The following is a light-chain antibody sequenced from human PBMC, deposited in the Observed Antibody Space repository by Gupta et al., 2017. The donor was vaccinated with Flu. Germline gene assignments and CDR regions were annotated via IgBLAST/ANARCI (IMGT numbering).Light chain of an antibody. CDR1: TLGEKF. J-gene: IGLJ2*01. CDR3: QAWDSDSAEVV. CDR2: EID. Sequence: GQTINTTGSGDTLGEKFTSWYQPTPGQSPLLVIFEIDRRPSGIPERFSGSVSGTTATLTISGPPARDEADYYCQAWDSDSAEVVFGGGTKLTVL. V-gene: IGLV3-1*01.